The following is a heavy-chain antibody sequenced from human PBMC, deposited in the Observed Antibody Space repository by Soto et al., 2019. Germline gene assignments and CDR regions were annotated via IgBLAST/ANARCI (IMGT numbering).Heavy chain of an antibody. J-gene: IGHJ4*02. D-gene: IGHD1-7*01. CDR1: GFTFSSYG. V-gene: IGHV3-23*01. CDR2: SRAPGAGT. Sequence: EVQLLESGGGLVQPGGSLRLSCAASGFTFSSYGMTWVRQAPGKGLEWVSFSRAPGAGTYYADSVKGRFTISRDNSKNTLYLQMTSLRADDTAVYYCAKDRRAGGNYGFYSDFWGQGALVIVSS. CDR3: AKDRRAGGNYGFYSDF.